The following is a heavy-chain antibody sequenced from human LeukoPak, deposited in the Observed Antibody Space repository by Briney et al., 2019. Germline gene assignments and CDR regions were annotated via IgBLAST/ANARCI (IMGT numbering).Heavy chain of an antibody. V-gene: IGHV3-11*01. J-gene: IGHJ4*02. Sequence: PGGSLRLSCAASGFTFSDYYMSWIRQAPGKGLEWVSYIRSSGSTIYYADSVKGRFTISRDNAKNSLYLQMNSLRAEDTAVYYCARPGSYFREYYFDYWGQGTLVTVSS. CDR3: ARPGSYFREYYFDY. D-gene: IGHD1-26*01. CDR1: GFTFSDYY. CDR2: IRSSGSTI.